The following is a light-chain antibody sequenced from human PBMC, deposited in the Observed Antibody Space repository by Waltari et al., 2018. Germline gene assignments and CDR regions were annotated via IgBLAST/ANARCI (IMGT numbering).Light chain of an antibody. V-gene: IGLV8-61*01. CDR2: KAN. CDR1: SGSLSSTSY. Sequence: QTVVTQEPSLSVSPGGTVTLTCALSSGSLSSTSYASGYQQRPGQTPRTLGYKANIRSSGVPDRFAGSVLGNKAVLIITGAQAEDESTYYCLLYMGSGIWVVGGGTKLTVL. CDR3: LLYMGSGIWV. J-gene: IGLJ3*02.